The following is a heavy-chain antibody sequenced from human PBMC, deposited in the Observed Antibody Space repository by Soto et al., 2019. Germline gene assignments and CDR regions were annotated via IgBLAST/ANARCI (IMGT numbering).Heavy chain of an antibody. Sequence: ASVKVSCKASGYTFTGYYMHWVRQAPGQGLEWMGWINPNSGGTNYAQKFQGWVTMTRDTSISTAYMELSRLRSDGTAVYYCARDPIPEFAQYSGYDLGPFGMDVWGQGTTVTVSS. V-gene: IGHV1-2*04. D-gene: IGHD5-12*01. J-gene: IGHJ6*02. CDR1: GYTFTGYY. CDR3: ARDPIPEFAQYSGYDLGPFGMDV. CDR2: INPNSGGT.